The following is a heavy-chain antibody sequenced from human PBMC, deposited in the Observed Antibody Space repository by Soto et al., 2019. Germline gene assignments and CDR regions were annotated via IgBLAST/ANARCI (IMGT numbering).Heavy chain of an antibody. Sequence: PSETLSLTCAVYGGSFSGYYWSWIRQPPGKGLEWIGEINHSGSTNYNPSLKSRVTISVDTSKNQFSLKLSSVTAADTAVYYCARGQKVEQLWLSRFWEYYFDYWGQGTLVTVSS. D-gene: IGHD5-18*01. CDR1: GGSFSGYY. CDR3: ARGQKVEQLWLSRFWEYYFDY. J-gene: IGHJ4*02. CDR2: INHSGST. V-gene: IGHV4-34*01.